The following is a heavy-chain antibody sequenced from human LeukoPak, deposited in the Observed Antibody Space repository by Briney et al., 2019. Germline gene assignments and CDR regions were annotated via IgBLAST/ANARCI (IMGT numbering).Heavy chain of an antibody. D-gene: IGHD3-10*01. CDR1: GGSISSYY. V-gene: IGHV4-59*12. J-gene: IGHJ4*02. Sequence: PSETLSLTRTVPGGSISSYYWSWIRQPPGKGLEWIGYIYYSGSTNYNPSLKSRVTISVDTSKNQFSLTLSSVTAADTAVYYCARGNRQLAYYGSGSRLPFDYWGQGSLVTVSS. CDR3: ARGNRQLAYYGSGSRLPFDY. CDR2: IYYSGST.